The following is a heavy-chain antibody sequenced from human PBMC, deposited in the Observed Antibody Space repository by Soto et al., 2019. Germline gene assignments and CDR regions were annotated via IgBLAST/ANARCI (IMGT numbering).Heavy chain of an antibody. CDR2: IYYSGST. J-gene: IGHJ6*02. Sequence: SETLSLTCTVAGGSISSGDDYWSWIRQPPGKGLEWIGFIYYSGSTYYNPSLKSRVTISVDTSKNQFSLKLSSVTAADTAVYYCARAKGYYDSSGSPWYYYGMDVWGQGTTVTVSS. CDR3: ARAKGYYDSSGSPWYYYGMDV. CDR1: GGSISSGDDY. V-gene: IGHV4-30-4*01. D-gene: IGHD3-22*01.